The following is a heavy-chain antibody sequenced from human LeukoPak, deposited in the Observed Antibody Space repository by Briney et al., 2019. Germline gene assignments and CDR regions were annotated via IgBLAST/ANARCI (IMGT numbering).Heavy chain of an antibody. V-gene: IGHV1-46*01. CDR1: GYTFTSYY. CDR3: ARGSLLGGELLPNDY. J-gene: IGHJ4*02. D-gene: IGHD3-10*01. CDR2: INPSGGST. Sequence: ASVKVSCKASGYTFTSYYMHWVRQAPGQGLEWMGIINPSGGSTSYAQKFQGRVTMTRDTSTSTVYMELSSLRSEDTAVYYCARGSLLGGELLPNDYWGQGTLVTVSS.